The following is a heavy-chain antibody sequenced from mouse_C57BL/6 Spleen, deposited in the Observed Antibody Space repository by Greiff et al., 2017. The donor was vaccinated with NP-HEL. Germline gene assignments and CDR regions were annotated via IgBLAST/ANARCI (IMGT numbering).Heavy chain of an antibody. J-gene: IGHJ3*01. CDR3: ATGDLNSDYYGSSPFAY. CDR2: IDPSDSYT. V-gene: IGHV1-50*01. Sequence: QVQLQQPGAELVKPGASVKLSCKASGYTFTSYWMQWVKQRPGQGLEWIGEIDPSDSYTNYNQKFKGKATLTVDTSSSTAYMQLSSLTAEDSAVYYCATGDLNSDYYGSSPFAYWGQGTLVTVSA. D-gene: IGHD1-1*01. CDR1: GYTFTSYW.